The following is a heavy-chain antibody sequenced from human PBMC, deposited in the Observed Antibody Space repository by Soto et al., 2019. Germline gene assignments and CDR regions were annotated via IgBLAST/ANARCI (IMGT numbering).Heavy chain of an antibody. Sequence: QAPGQGLEWMGVINPSIGTTTYAQKFQGRVTMTSDTSTSSVYMEVSSLRSEDTAVYYCISTLGARFDYWGQGTLVTVSS. D-gene: IGHD1-26*01. V-gene: IGHV1-46*03. CDR3: ISTLGARFDY. CDR2: INPSIGTT. J-gene: IGHJ4*02.